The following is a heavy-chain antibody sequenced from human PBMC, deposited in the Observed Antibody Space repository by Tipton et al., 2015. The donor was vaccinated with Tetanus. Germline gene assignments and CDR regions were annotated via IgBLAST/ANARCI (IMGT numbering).Heavy chain of an antibody. Sequence: SLRLSCAASGFTLSRYTLNWVRQAPGKGLEWVSSISSSSRYIYYADSVKGRFTISRDNAKNSLYLQMISLRAEDTAVYSRARGMAEASNCGGDCYSDYWGQGTLVTVSS. V-gene: IGHV3-21*01. CDR2: ISSSSRYI. J-gene: IGHJ4*02. D-gene: IGHD2-21*02. CDR3: ARGMAEASNCGGDCYSDY. CDR1: GFTLSRYT.